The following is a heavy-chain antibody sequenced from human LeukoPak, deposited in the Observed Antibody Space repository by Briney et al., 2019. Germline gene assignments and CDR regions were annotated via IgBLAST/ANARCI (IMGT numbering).Heavy chain of an antibody. CDR3: ARAYFRSSSWYDY. V-gene: IGHV1-2*02. CDR1: GYTFTGYY. D-gene: IGHD6-13*01. CDR2: INPNSGGT. J-gene: IGHJ4*02. Sequence: ASVKVSCKASGYTFTGYYMHWVRQAPGQGLEWMGWINPNSGGTNYAQKFQGRVTMTRDTSISTAYMELSRLRSDDTAVYYCARAYFRSSSWYDYWGQGTLVTVSS.